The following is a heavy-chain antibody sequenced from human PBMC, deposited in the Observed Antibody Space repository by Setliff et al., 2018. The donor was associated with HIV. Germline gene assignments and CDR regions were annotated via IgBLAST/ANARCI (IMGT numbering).Heavy chain of an antibody. J-gene: IGHJ5*02. CDR2: IFYTGTT. Sequence: HPSETLSLTCAVSGYSIRDNFFWGWVRQPPGKGLEWIGSIFYTGTTYYNPSLKSRVTLSLDTSKNQFSLELTSVTAADTAVYYCARHDCGGDCSINWFDPWGQGTLVTVSS. CDR3: ARHDCGGDCSINWFDP. D-gene: IGHD2-21*02. CDR1: GYSIRDNFF. V-gene: IGHV4-38-2*01.